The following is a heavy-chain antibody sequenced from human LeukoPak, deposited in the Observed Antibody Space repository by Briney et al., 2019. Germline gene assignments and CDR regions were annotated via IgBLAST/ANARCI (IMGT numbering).Heavy chain of an antibody. CDR2: INTDESST. V-gene: IGHV3-74*01. CDR3: ARGSVANWFDP. D-gene: IGHD5/OR15-5a*01. J-gene: IGHJ5*02. Sequence: PPGGSLRLSCAGSGFTFSSYWMHWVRQAPGKGLVWVSRINTDESSTNYADSVKGRFTISGDNAKNTLYLQMNSLRAEDTAVYYCARGSVANWFDPWGQGTLVTVSS. CDR1: GFTFSSYW.